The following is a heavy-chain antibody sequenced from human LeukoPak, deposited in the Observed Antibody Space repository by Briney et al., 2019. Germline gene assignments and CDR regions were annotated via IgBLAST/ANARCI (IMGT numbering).Heavy chain of an antibody. Sequence: PGGSLRLSCAASGFTFSSYSMNWVRQAPGKGLEWVSSISSSSSYIYYADSVKGRFTISRDNAKNSLYLQMNSLRAEDTAVHYCAREAEPYYYDSSGYCDYWGQGTLVTVSS. D-gene: IGHD3-22*01. CDR3: AREAEPYYYDSSGYCDY. CDR2: ISSSSSYI. V-gene: IGHV3-21*01. J-gene: IGHJ4*02. CDR1: GFTFSSYS.